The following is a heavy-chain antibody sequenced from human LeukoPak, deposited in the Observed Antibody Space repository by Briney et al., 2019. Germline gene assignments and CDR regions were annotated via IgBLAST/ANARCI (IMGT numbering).Heavy chain of an antibody. Sequence: GASLKVSCKASGYTFTSYDINWVRQATGQGLEWMGWMNPSSGNTGYAQKFQGRVTMTRNTSISTDYMELSSLRSADTAVYYCAAGIAAAGTFYWGQGTLVTVSS. CDR1: GYTFTSYD. D-gene: IGHD6-13*01. V-gene: IGHV1-8*01. CDR3: AAGIAAAGTFY. J-gene: IGHJ4*02. CDR2: MNPSSGNT.